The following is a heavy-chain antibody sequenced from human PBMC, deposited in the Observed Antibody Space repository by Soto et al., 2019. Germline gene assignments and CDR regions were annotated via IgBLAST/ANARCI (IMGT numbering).Heavy chain of an antibody. CDR1: GFSFRSYW. D-gene: IGHD2-2*02. V-gene: IGHV3-74*01. CDR3: TRANGPAAIGHFHYGMDV. CDR2: VNSDGSGT. Sequence: EVQLVESGGGLVQPGGSLRLSCVASGFSFRSYWMHWVRQAPGKGLVWVSRVNSDGSGTSYADSVEGRLTISRDNAKNTVYLQMNSLRAEDTALYYCTRANGPAAIGHFHYGMDVWGQGTTVTVSS. J-gene: IGHJ6*02.